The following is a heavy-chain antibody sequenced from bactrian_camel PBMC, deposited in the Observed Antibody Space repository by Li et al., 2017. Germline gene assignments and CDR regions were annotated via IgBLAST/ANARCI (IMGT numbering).Heavy chain of an antibody. D-gene: IGHD2*01. V-gene: IGHV3S63*01. CDR3: AAVGAYCSVGYNCCPRQGADFRY. J-gene: IGHJ6*01. CDR1: GNTEAAPY. Sequence: HVQLVESGGGSVQSGGSLRLSCAVSGNTEAAPYMAWFRQVPGKEREGIAAIQIAFSNPFYANSVNGRFTIAYDNAKKTLYLQMNRLKLEDTAMYYCAAVGAYCSVGYNCCPRQGADFRYWGQGTQVTVS. CDR2: IQIAFSNP.